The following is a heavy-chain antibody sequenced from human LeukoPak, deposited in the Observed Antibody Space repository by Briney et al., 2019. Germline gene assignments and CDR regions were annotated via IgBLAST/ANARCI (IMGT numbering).Heavy chain of an antibody. V-gene: IGHV3-23*01. CDR3: AKREVYGAFASDYYFYMDV. D-gene: IGHD4-17*01. J-gene: IGHJ6*03. Sequence: GGSLRLSCAASGFTFSQYAMTWVRQAPGKGLAWVSAISGDGYSTYYADSVRGRFTISRDNSKNTVYLQMDNLRAEDSAVYYCAKREVYGAFASDYYFYMDVWGKGTTVIVSS. CDR2: ISGDGYST. CDR1: GFTFSQYA.